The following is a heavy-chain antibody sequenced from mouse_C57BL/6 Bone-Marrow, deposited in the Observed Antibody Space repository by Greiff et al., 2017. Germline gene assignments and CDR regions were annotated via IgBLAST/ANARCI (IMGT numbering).Heavy chain of an antibody. Sequence: VQLQQSDAELVKPGASVKISCKVSGYTFTDHTIHWMKQRPEQGLEWIGYIYPRDGSTKYNEKFKGKATLTADKSSSTAYMQLNSLTSEDSTVYCCARRDYYYGSRDYWGQGTTLTVSS. D-gene: IGHD1-1*01. CDR3: ARRDYYYGSRDY. CDR1: GYTFTDHT. CDR2: IYPRDGST. V-gene: IGHV1-78*01. J-gene: IGHJ2*01.